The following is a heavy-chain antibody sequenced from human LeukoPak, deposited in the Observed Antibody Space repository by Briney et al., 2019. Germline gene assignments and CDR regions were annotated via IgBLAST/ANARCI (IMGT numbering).Heavy chain of an antibody. Sequence: GGSLRLSCAAPGFTFSSYSMNWVHQAPGKGLEWVSSISSSSSYIYYADSVKGRLTISRDNAKNSLYLQMNSLRAEDTAVYYCARDTDWYADWGQGTLVTVSS. CDR3: ARDTDWYAD. V-gene: IGHV3-21*01. CDR2: ISSSSSYI. J-gene: IGHJ4*02. D-gene: IGHD3-9*01. CDR1: GFTFSSYS.